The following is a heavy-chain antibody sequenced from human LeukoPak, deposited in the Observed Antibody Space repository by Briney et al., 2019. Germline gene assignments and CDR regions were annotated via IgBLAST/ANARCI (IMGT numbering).Heavy chain of an antibody. D-gene: IGHD3-10*01. V-gene: IGHV4-59*01. Sequence: SETLSLTCTVSGGSISSYYWSWIRQPPGKGLEWIGYIYYSGSTNYNPSLKSRVTISVDTSKNQFSLKLSSVTAADTAVYYCARGSWYYGSGSGDAFDIWGQGTMVTVSS. J-gene: IGHJ3*02. CDR3: ARGSWYYGSGSGDAFDI. CDR2: IYYSGST. CDR1: GGSISSYY.